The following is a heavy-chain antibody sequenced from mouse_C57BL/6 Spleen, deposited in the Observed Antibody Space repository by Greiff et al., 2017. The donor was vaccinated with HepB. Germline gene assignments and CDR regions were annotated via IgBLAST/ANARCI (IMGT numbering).Heavy chain of an antibody. D-gene: IGHD1-1*01. Sequence: EVQLQQSGPVLVKPGASVKMSCKASGYTFTDYYMNWVKQSHGKSLEWIGVINPYNGGTSYNQKFTGKATLTVDKSSSTAYMELNSLTSEDSAVYYCARKDFITTVVADYWGQGTTLTVSS. CDR1: GYTFTDYY. J-gene: IGHJ2*01. V-gene: IGHV1-19*01. CDR2: INPYNGGT. CDR3: ARKDFITTVVADY.